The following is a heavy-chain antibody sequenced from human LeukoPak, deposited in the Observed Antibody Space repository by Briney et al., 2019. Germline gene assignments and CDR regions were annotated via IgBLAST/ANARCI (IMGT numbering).Heavy chain of an antibody. CDR3: ARDLDFWSGLPHHHAFDI. V-gene: IGHV3-21*06. J-gene: IGHJ3*02. D-gene: IGHD3-3*01. CDR2: ISSSSSYR. CDR1: GFTFSSYS. Sequence: GGSLRLSCAASGFTFSSYSMNWVRQAPGKGLEWVSSISSSSSYRPYADSVKGRFTISRDNAKNSLYLQMNSLRAEDTAVYYCARDLDFWSGLPHHHAFDIWGQGTMVTVSS.